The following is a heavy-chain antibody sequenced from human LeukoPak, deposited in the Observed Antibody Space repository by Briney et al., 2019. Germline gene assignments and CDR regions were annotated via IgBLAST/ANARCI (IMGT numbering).Heavy chain of an antibody. CDR2: SSYDGSNR. Sequence: GGSLSLSCAASGFTFSPYGMHWVRQAPGKGLEWLAVSSYDGSNRFHADSVKGRFTISRDNSKNTLYLQMNSLRPEDTADYYCARGSANRDYYYYGMDVWGQGTTVTVS. V-gene: IGHV3-30*03. CDR3: ARGSANRDYYYYGMDV. D-gene: IGHD1-14*01. CDR1: GFTFSPYG. J-gene: IGHJ6*02.